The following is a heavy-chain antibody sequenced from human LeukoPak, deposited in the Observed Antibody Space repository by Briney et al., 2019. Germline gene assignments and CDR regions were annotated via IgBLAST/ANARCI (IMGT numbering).Heavy chain of an antibody. V-gene: IGHV3-30*18. Sequence: GGSLRLSCAASGFTFSSYGMHWVRQAPGKGLEWVAVISYDGSNKYYADSVKGRFTISRDNSKNTLYLQMNSLRAEDTAVYYCAKDKLGIAEGVFDYWGQGTLVTVSS. CDR3: AKDKLGIAEGVFDY. J-gene: IGHJ4*02. D-gene: IGHD7-27*01. CDR1: GFTFSSYG. CDR2: ISYDGSNK.